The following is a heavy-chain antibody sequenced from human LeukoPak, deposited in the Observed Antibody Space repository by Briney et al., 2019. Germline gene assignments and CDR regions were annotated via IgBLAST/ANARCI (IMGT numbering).Heavy chain of an antibody. J-gene: IGHJ4*02. CDR2: IKQDGGEK. Sequence: GGSLRLSCAASGFTFSSYWMSWVRQAPGKGLEWVANIKQDGGEKYYVDSAKGRFTISRDNAKNSLYLQMNSLRAEDTAVYYCATVAIVVVVAAMNFDYWGQGTLVTVSS. V-gene: IGHV3-7*01. D-gene: IGHD2-15*01. CDR3: ATVAIVVVVAAMNFDY. CDR1: GFTFSSYW.